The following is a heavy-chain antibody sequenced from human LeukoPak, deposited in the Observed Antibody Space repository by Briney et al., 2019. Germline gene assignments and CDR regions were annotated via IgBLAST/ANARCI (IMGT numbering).Heavy chain of an antibody. D-gene: IGHD4-17*01. CDR3: ARDAPYGDYGDYYYMDV. CDR2: INPNSGGT. CDR1: GYTFTGYY. J-gene: IGHJ6*03. Sequence: ASVKVSCKASGYTFTGYYMHWVRQAPGQGLEWMGWINPNSGGTNYAQKFQGRVTMTRDTSISTAYMELSRLRSDDTAVYYCARDAPYGDYGDYYYMDVWGKGTTVTISS. V-gene: IGHV1-2*02.